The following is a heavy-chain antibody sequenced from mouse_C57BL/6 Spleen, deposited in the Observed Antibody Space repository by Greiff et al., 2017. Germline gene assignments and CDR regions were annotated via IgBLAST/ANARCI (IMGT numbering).Heavy chain of an antibody. CDR3: ARRQSNWDGEDYYFDY. Sequence: VQLQQSDAELVKPGASVKISCKVSGYTFTDHTIHWMKQRPEQGLEWIGYIYPRDGSTKYNEKFKGKATLTADKSSSTAYMQLNSLTSEDSAVYFCARRQSNWDGEDYYFDYWGQGTTLTVSS. CDR2: IYPRDGST. V-gene: IGHV1-78*01. CDR1: GYTFTDHT. J-gene: IGHJ2*01. D-gene: IGHD4-1*01.